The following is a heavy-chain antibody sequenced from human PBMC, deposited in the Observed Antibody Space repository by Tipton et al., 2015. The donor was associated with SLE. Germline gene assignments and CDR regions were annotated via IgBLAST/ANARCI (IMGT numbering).Heavy chain of an antibody. CDR2: IYYSGST. Sequence: TLSLTCTVSGGSISSHYWSWIRQPPGKGLEWIGYIYYSGSTNYNPSLKSRVTISVDTSKNQFSLKLSSVTAADTAVYYCARRADYGDYGAFDYWGQGTLVTVSS. CDR3: ARRADYGDYGAFDY. CDR1: GGSISSHY. J-gene: IGHJ4*02. V-gene: IGHV4-59*08. D-gene: IGHD4-17*01.